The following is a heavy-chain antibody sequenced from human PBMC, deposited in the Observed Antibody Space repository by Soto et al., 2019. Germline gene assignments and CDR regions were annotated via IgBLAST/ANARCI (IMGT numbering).Heavy chain of an antibody. CDR1: GYTFTKLS. CDR2: FDPEDDER. D-gene: IGHD5-18*01. V-gene: IGHV1-24*01. CDR3: AAPNGILLWALAFDY. J-gene: IGHJ4*02. Sequence: GASVKVSCKVSGYTFTKLSMHWVRQAPGKGLEWMGSFDPEDDERIYAQKFQGRLTMTEDTSTGTAYMELSSLRSEDTAVYYCAAPNGILLWALAFDYWGQGTLVTVSS.